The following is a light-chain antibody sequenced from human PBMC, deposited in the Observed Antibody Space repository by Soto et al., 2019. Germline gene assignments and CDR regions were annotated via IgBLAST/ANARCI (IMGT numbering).Light chain of an antibody. CDR1: QSISIY. CDR2: AAS. V-gene: IGKV1-39*01. Sequence: DIQMTQSPSSLSASVGDKVTITCRASQSISIYLNWYQQKPGKAPKLLIYAASTLRSGVPSRFSGSGSGTDFTLTISSLQPEDFATYYCQQTYVDAVGTFGPGTKVEIK. CDR3: QQTYVDAVGT. J-gene: IGKJ3*01.